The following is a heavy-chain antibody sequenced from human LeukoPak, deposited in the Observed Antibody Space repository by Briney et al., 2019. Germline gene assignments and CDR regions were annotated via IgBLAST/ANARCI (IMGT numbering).Heavy chain of an antibody. J-gene: IGHJ6*02. Sequence: KPSETLSLTCTVSGGSISYYYWSWIRQPPGKGLEWIGYIYYSGSTNYNPSLKSRVAISVDTSKNQFSLDLRSVAAADTAVYYCARGPHYHDSSGYSPSYSYAMDVWGQGTTVTVSS. CDR3: ARGPHYHDSSGYSPSYSYAMDV. CDR2: IYYSGST. D-gene: IGHD3-22*01. V-gene: IGHV4-59*01. CDR1: GGSISYYY.